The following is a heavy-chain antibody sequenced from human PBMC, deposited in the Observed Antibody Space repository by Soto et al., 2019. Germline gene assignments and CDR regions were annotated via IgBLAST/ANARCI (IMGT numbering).Heavy chain of an antibody. Sequence: SETLSLTCAVSGGSINSSDWWNWVRQPPGKGLEWIGEIYHSGSSNYNPSLKSRVAISVDTSMNQFSLKLSSVTAADTAVYYCASGDIVTTIGYWGQGTLVTVSS. J-gene: IGHJ4*02. V-gene: IGHV4-4*02. CDR3: ASGDIVTTIGY. CDR1: GGSINSSDW. D-gene: IGHD5-12*01. CDR2: IYHSGSS.